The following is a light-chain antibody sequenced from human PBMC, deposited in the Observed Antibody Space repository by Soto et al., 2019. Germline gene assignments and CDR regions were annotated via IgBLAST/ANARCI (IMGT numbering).Light chain of an antibody. Sequence: EIVLTQSPATLSLSPGERATLSCRASQSVSSNLAWYQQKPGQAPRLLIYGASTRATGIPARFSGSGSGTEFTLPISSLQSEDFAVYYCQQYNNWPSWTFGQGTKVDIK. CDR1: QSVSSN. V-gene: IGKV3-15*01. CDR3: QQYNNWPSWT. CDR2: GAS. J-gene: IGKJ1*01.